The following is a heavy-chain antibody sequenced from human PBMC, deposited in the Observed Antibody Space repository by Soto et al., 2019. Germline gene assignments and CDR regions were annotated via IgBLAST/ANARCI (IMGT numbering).Heavy chain of an antibody. Sequence: EVQLVESGGGYVQPGGSLRLSCAASGFTFSHHWMHWVRQAPGKGLVWVSRFNTDGSITTYADSVKGRFTISRDNAKNTFHLQMNSLRAEDTAIYYCLGTGSNSYWGQGTLVTVSS. J-gene: IGHJ4*02. CDR2: FNTDGSIT. CDR1: GFTFSHHW. CDR3: LGTGSNSY. D-gene: IGHD1-26*01. V-gene: IGHV3-74*01.